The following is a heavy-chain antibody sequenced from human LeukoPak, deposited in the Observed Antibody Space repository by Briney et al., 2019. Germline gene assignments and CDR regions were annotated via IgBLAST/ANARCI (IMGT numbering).Heavy chain of an antibody. Sequence: GASVKVSCKASGYPFTSYDINWVRQATGQGLEWMGWVNPKTGNTGYAQNFQGRVTMTRDTSISTAYMELSSLRSEDTAVYYCARGLFWCGDLKTHWFDPWGQGTLVTVSS. CDR2: VNPKTGNT. D-gene: IGHD3-10*01. J-gene: IGHJ5*02. V-gene: IGHV1-8*01. CDR3: ARGLFWCGDLKTHWFDP. CDR1: GYPFTSYD.